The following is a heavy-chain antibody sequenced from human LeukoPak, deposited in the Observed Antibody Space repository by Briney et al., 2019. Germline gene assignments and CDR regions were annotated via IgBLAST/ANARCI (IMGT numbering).Heavy chain of an antibody. CDR2: ISSSSSYI. J-gene: IGHJ4*02. D-gene: IGHD5-18*01. V-gene: IGHV3-21*01. CDR3: AVTFRRGIQLWLLDY. Sequence: GGSLRLSCAASGFTFSSYSMNWVRQAPGKGLEWVSSISSSSSYIYYADSGKGRFTISRDNAKNSLYLQMNSLRAEDTAVYYCAVTFRRGIQLWLLDYWGQGTLVTVSS. CDR1: GFTFSSYS.